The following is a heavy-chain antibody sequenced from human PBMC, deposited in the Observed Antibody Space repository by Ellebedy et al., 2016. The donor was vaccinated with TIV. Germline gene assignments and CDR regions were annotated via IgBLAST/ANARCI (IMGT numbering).Heavy chain of an antibody. V-gene: IGHV3-74*01. CDR1: GFTFSRYW. CDR2: INSDGSSK. CDR3: AREKPAAGRDYFHYYGMDV. D-gene: IGHD6-13*01. J-gene: IGHJ6*02. Sequence: GGSLRLSXAASGFTFSRYWMHWVRQAPGKGLVWVSRINSDGSSKSYADSVKGRFTISRDNAKNTLYVQMNSLRAEDTAVYYCAREKPAAGRDYFHYYGMDVWGQGTTVTVSS.